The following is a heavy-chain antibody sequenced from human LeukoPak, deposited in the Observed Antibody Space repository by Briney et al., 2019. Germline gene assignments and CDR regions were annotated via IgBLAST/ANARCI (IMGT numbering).Heavy chain of an antibody. J-gene: IGHJ4*02. Sequence: GRSLRLSCAVSGFIFDDYAMHWVRQAPGKGLEWVSGINWNSGGIAYADSVKGRFTISRDNAKNSLYLQMNSLRIEDTALYYCAKDVQLSSNAYYNYFDYWGQGTLVTVSS. CDR1: GFIFDDYA. V-gene: IGHV3-9*01. D-gene: IGHD3-22*01. CDR3: AKDVQLSSNAYYNYFDY. CDR2: INWNSGGI.